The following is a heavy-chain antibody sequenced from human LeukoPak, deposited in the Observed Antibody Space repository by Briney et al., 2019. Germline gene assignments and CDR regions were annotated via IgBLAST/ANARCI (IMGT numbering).Heavy chain of an antibody. Sequence: PGGSLRLSCAASGFTFSSYWMHWVRQAPGKGLVWVSRINSDGSSTSYADSVKGRFTISRDNAENTLYLQMNSLRAEDTAVYYCASRKSAAGIDYWGQGTLVTVSS. J-gene: IGHJ4*02. V-gene: IGHV3-74*01. CDR2: INSDGSST. D-gene: IGHD6-13*01. CDR1: GFTFSSYW. CDR3: ASRKSAAGIDY.